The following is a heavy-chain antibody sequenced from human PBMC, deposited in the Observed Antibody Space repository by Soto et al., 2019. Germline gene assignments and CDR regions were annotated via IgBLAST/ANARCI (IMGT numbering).Heavy chain of an antibody. CDR3: AKVQYYDILTGYYSY. V-gene: IGHV3-23*01. D-gene: IGHD3-9*01. CDR1: GFTFSNYG. CDR2: IRSFGSTT. J-gene: IGHJ4*02. Sequence: GGSLRLSCAASGFTFSNYGMSWVRQAPGKGLEWVSGIRSFGSTTYYADSVKGRFTSSRDNPKNTLYLQMNSLRAEDTAVYYCAKVQYYDILTGYYSYWGQGTLVTVSS.